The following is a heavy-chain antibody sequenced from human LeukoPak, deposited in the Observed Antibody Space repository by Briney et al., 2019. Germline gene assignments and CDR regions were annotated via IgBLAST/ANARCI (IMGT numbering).Heavy chain of an antibody. V-gene: IGHV1-18*01. D-gene: IGHD4-11*01. CDR2: VSPYNGNT. CDR1: GYSFTSHG. Sequence: ASVKVSCKASGYSFTSHGISWVRQAPGQGLEWMGWVSPYNGNTNYAQKVQGRLTMTTDTSTSTAYMELRSLRYDDTAVYYCARDQDYSNFYYYGMDVWGQGSTVTVSS. J-gene: IGHJ6*02. CDR3: ARDQDYSNFYYYGMDV.